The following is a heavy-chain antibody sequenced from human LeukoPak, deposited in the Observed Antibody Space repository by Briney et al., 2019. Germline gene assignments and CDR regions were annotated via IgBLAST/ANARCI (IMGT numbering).Heavy chain of an antibody. J-gene: IGHJ6*03. CDR1: GGSISSGSYY. V-gene: IGHV4-61*02. D-gene: IGHD1-26*01. Sequence: SETLPLTCTVSGGSISSGSYYWSWIRQPAGKGLEWIGRIYTSGSTNYNPSLKSRVTISVDTSKNQFSLKLSSVTAADTAVYYCARSIVGARDYYYYMDVWGKGTTVTVSS. CDR3: ARSIVGARDYYYYMDV. CDR2: IYTSGST.